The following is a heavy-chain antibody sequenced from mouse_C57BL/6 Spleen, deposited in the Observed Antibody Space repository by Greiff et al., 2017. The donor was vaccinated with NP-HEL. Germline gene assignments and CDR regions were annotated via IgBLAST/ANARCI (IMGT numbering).Heavy chain of an antibody. CDR2: IHPNSGST. V-gene: IGHV1-64*01. CDR3: ARSYYGSSYAMDY. CDR1: GYTFTSYW. Sequence: QVQLKQPGAELVKPGASVKLSCKASGYTFTSYWMHWVKQRPGQGLEWIGMIHPNSGSTNYNEKFKSKATLTVDKPSSTAYMQLSSLTSEDSAVYYCARSYYGSSYAMDYWGQGTSVTVSS. J-gene: IGHJ4*01. D-gene: IGHD1-1*01.